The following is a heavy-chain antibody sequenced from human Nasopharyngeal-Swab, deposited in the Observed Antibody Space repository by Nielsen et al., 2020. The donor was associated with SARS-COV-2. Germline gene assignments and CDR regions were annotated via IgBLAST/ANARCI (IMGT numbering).Heavy chain of an antibody. CDR3: AKIALSRDDAFDI. CDR1: GFTFDDYA. D-gene: IGHD6-13*01. J-gene: IGHJ3*02. V-gene: IGHV3-9*01. CDR2: LSWNSGSI. Sequence: SLKISCPASGFTFDDYAMHWVRQAPGKGLELVSGLSWNSGSIGYADSVTGRFTISRDNAKNSLYLQMNSLRAEDTALYYCAKIALSRDDAFDIWGQGTMVTVSS.